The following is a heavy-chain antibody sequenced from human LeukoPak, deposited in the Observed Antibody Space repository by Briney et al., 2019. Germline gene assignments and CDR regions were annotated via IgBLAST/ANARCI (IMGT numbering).Heavy chain of an antibody. V-gene: IGHV4-59*01. D-gene: IGHD3-22*01. CDR3: ARLSYYYDSSGYLWAFDI. CDR2: IYYSGST. J-gene: IGHJ3*02. CDR1: GGSISSYY. Sequence: SETLSLTCTVSGGSISSYYWSWIRQPPGKGLEWIGYIYYSGSTNYNPSLKSRVTISVGTSKNQFSLKLSSVTAADTAVYYCARLSYYYDSSGYLWAFDIWGQGTMVTVSS.